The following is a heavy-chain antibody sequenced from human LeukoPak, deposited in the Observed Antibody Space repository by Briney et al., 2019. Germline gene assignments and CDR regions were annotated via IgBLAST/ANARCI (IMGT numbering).Heavy chain of an antibody. CDR1: GFIFSNAW. D-gene: IGHD3-9*01. V-gene: IGHV3-15*01. CDR2: IKTKTEGGAI. Sequence: GGSLRLSCAASGFIFSNAWMSWVRQAPGKGLEWVGRIKTKTEGGAIDYAAAVRGRFTTSRDDSKNTLYLQLNSLRTEDTAVYYCTTDSTLRYFDWLPYYFNYWGQGTLVTVSS. J-gene: IGHJ4*02. CDR3: TTDSTLRYFDWLPYYFNY.